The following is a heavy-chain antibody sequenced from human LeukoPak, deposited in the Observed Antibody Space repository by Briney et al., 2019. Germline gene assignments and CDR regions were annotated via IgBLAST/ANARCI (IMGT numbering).Heavy chain of an antibody. CDR2: ISGSGSST. D-gene: IGHD3-16*01. Sequence: PGGSLRLSWAASGFTLSSYAMSWVSQAPGKGVEWVSAISGSGSSTYYAASVKGLFTISRDNSKHTLYLQMNSLRAEYAAVYYCAKVGPGGSFYLDYWGQVTLVTVSS. V-gene: IGHV3-23*01. CDR1: GFTLSSYA. CDR3: AKVGPGGSFYLDY. J-gene: IGHJ4*02.